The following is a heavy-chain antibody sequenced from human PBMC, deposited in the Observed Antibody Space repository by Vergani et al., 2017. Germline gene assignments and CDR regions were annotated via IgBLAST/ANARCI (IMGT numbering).Heavy chain of an antibody. Sequence: EVQLVESGGGLVQPGGSLKLSCAASGFTFSGSAMHWVRQASGKGLEWVGRIRSKANSYATAYAASVKGRFTISRDDSKNTAYLQMNSLKTEDTAVYYCTPSQYYDFWRGDYYYGMYVWGQGTTVTVSS. V-gene: IGHV3-73*01. J-gene: IGHJ6*02. CDR3: TPSQYYDFWRGDYYYGMYV. CDR2: IRSKANSYAT. D-gene: IGHD3-3*01. CDR1: GFTFSGSA.